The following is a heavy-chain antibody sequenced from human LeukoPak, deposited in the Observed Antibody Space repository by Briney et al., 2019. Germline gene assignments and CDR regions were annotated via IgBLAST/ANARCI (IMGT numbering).Heavy chain of an antibody. J-gene: IGHJ4*02. CDR1: GGSISGYY. CDR3: ARHPTS. V-gene: IGHV4-34*01. Sequence: SETLSLTCTVSGGSISGYYWSWIRQPPGKGLEWIGEINHSGSTNYNPSLKSRVTISVDTSKNQFSLKLSSVTAADTAVYYCARHPTSWGQGTLVTVSS. CDR2: INHSGST.